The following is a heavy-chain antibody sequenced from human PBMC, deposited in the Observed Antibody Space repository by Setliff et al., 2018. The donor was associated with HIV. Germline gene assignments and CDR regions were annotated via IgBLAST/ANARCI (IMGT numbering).Heavy chain of an antibody. CDR1: GGTFSSYA. J-gene: IGHJ3*02. D-gene: IGHD3-22*01. Sequence: SVKVSCKASGGTFSSYAISWVRQAPGQGLEWMGGIIPIFGTANYAQKFQGRVTITAEESTSTAYMELSSLRSEDTAVYYCASGKADSSGYSGLDAFDIWGQGTMVTVSS. CDR3: ASGKADSSGYSGLDAFDI. CDR2: IIPIFGTA. V-gene: IGHV1-69*13.